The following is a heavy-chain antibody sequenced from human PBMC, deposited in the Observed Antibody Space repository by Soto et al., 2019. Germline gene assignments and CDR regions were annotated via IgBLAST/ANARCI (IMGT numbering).Heavy chain of an antibody. CDR3: ARERYGSGSYYNPTHFDY. CDR2: INAGNGNT. J-gene: IGHJ4*02. D-gene: IGHD3-10*01. Sequence: ASVKVSCKASGYTFTSYAMHWVRQAPGQRLEWMGWINAGNGNTKYSQKFQGRVTITRDTSASTAYMELSSLRSEDTAVYYCARERYGSGSYYNPTHFDYWGQGTLVTVSS. V-gene: IGHV1-3*01. CDR1: GYTFTSYA.